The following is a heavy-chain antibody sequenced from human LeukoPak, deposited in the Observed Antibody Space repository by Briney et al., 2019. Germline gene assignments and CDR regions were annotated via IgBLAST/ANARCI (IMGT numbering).Heavy chain of an antibody. CDR2: IYYSGST. CDR1: GGSISSSSYY. J-gene: IGHJ5*02. CDR3: ARTPTLLWRSRFDP. V-gene: IGHV4-39*01. Sequence: PSETLSLTCTVSGGSISSSSYYWGWIRQPPGKGLEWIGSIYYSGSTYYNPSLKSRVTISVDTSKNQFSLKLSSVTAADTAVYYCARTPTLLWRSRFDPWGQGTLVTVSS. D-gene: IGHD2-21*01.